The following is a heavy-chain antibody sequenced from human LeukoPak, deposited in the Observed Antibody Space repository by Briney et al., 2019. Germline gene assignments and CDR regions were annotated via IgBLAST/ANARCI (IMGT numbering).Heavy chain of an antibody. Sequence: GASVKVSCKASGYTFTGYYMHWVRQAPGQGLEWMGWINPNSGGTNYAQKFQGRVTMTRDTSISTAYMELSRLRSDDTAVYYCASIYYGSGGDAFDIWGQGTMVTVSS. J-gene: IGHJ3*02. CDR3: ASIYYGSGGDAFDI. D-gene: IGHD3-10*01. CDR1: GYTFTGYY. CDR2: INPNSGGT. V-gene: IGHV1-2*02.